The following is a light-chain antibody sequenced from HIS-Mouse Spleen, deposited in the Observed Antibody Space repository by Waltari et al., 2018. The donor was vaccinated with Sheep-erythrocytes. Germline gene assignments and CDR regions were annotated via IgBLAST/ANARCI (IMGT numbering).Light chain of an antibody. CDR2: EGG. J-gene: IGLJ3*02. Sequence: QSALTQPASVSGSPGQSITISCTGTSSDVGSYNLVSWYQQHPGKAPKLMIYEGGKRPAGVPNRCSGSKSGNTASLTISGLQAEDEADYYCCSYAGSSTPWVFGGGTKLTVL. CDR3: CSYAGSSTPWV. V-gene: IGLV2-23*01. CDR1: SSDVGSYNL.